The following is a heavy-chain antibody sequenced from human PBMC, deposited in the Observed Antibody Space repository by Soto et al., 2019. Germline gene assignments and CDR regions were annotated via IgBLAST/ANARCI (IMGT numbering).Heavy chain of an antibody. J-gene: IGHJ4*02. Sequence: QVQLVQSGAEVKKPGASVKVSCKASGYTFTSYGISWVRQAPGQGLEWMGWISAYNGNTNYAQKLQGRVTMTTDTSTSTAYMELRSLRSHDTAVYYCARGNYDFWSGPHEFWDGAVSFDYWGQGTLVTVSS. CDR1: GYTFTSYG. CDR2: ISAYNGNT. D-gene: IGHD3-3*01. V-gene: IGHV1-18*04. CDR3: ARGNYDFWSGPHEFWDGAVSFDY.